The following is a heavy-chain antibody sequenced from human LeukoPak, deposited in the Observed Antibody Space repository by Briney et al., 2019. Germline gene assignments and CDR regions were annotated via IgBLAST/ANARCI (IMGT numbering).Heavy chain of an antibody. CDR1: GFTFSSYA. CDR3: ARSERFLEWLWYFDY. V-gene: IGHV3-30-3*01. J-gene: IGHJ4*02. CDR2: MSYDGSNK. D-gene: IGHD3-3*01. Sequence: GGSLRLSCAASGFTFSSYAMRWVRQAPGKGLEWVAVMSYDGSNKYYTDSVKGRFTISRDNSKNTLYLQMNSLRAEDTAVYYCARSERFLEWLWYFDYWGQGPLVTVSS.